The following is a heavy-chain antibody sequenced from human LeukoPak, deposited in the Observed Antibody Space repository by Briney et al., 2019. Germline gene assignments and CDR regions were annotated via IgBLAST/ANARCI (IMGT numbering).Heavy chain of an antibody. J-gene: IGHJ4*02. D-gene: IGHD1-26*01. CDR3: AKAFAFVGANFFDY. Sequence: GRSLRLSCAASGFTFDDYAMPWVRQAPGKGLEWVSAIGDTTYYADSVEGRFTISRDNSKNTLYLQMSSLRAEDAAIYYCAKAFAFVGANFFDYWGQGTLVTVSS. V-gene: IGHV3-23*01. CDR1: GFTFDDYA. CDR2: IGDTT.